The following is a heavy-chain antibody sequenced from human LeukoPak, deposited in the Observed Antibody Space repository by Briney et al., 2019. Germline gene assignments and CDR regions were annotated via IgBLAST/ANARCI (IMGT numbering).Heavy chain of an antibody. V-gene: IGHV3-48*04. CDR3: HSGYDLDDAFDI. D-gene: IGHD5-12*01. Sequence: GGSLRLSCAASGFTFSSYSMNWVRQAPGKGLEWVSSISSSGSTTYYADSVKGRFTISRDNAKNSLSLQMNSLRAEDTAVYYCHSGYDLDDAFDIWGQGTMVTVSS. CDR2: ISSSGSTT. CDR1: GFTFSSYS. J-gene: IGHJ3*02.